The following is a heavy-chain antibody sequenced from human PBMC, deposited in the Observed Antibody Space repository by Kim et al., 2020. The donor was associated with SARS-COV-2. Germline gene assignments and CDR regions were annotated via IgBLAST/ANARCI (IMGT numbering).Heavy chain of an antibody. Sequence: SVKVSCKASGGTFNSYAISWVRQAPGQGLEWMGRIIPFLGITNYAQRFQDRVTITADKSTSTAYMELSSLRSDDTAVYYCARPWAGYYYDGSGNYGGNDAFDIWGQGTMVSVST. CDR3: ARPWAGYYYDGSGNYGGNDAFDI. V-gene: IGHV1-69*04. CDR2: IIPFLGIT. CDR1: GGTFNSYA. D-gene: IGHD3-22*01. J-gene: IGHJ3*02.